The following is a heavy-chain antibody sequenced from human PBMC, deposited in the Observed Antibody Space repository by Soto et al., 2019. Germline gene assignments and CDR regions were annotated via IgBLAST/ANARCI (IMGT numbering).Heavy chain of an antibody. CDR1: GVSTSNHY. V-gene: IGHV4-59*11. CDR2: IYYSGTT. D-gene: IGHD2-2*01. J-gene: IGHJ4*02. Sequence: QVQLQESGPGLVKPSETLSLTCSVSGVSTSNHYWTWIRKPPGQGPEWIGCIYYSGTTNYNASFDSRVTITVDTSKNQFSLKLTSVTTADTAVYYCARGGGSPYHGHEFDYWGQGILVTVSS. CDR3: ARGGGSPYHGHEFDY.